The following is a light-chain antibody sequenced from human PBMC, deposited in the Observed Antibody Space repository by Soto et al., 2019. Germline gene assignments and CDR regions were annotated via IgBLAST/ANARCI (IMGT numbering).Light chain of an antibody. J-gene: IGKJ4*01. V-gene: IGKV1-39*01. CDR1: QSISTY. Sequence: DIQMTQSPSSLSASVGDRVTISCRASQSISTYLNWYQHKPWQAPSLLIYVASSLQTGVPSRFSGSGSGTDFTLTISSLQPEDFATYYCQQSHSAPLTFGGGTKVEIK. CDR3: QQSHSAPLT. CDR2: VAS.